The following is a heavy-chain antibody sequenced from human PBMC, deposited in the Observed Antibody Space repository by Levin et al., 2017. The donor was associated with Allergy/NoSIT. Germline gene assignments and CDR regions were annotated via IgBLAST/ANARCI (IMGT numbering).Heavy chain of an antibody. V-gene: IGHV1-46*01. Sequence: GASVKVSCKASGYTFTTYYLHWVRQAPGQGLEWMGMINPSGANTNYAQKFQGSVTMTRDTSTSTVYMELSSLRFEDTAVYYCARVVVDSNGWYHFDYWGQGTLVTVSS. D-gene: IGHD6-19*01. CDR2: INPSGANT. CDR3: ARVVVDSNGWYHFDY. J-gene: IGHJ4*02. CDR1: GYTFTTYY.